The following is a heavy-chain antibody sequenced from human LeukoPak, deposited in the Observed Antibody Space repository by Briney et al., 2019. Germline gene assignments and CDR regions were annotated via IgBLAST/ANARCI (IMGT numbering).Heavy chain of an antibody. CDR1: GFTFSSYW. CDR2: IKQDGSEK. J-gene: IGHJ6*02. CDR3: ARHVPYYDSDFSAWGMDV. D-gene: IGHD3-16*01. V-gene: IGHV3-7*01. Sequence: PGGSLRLSCAASGFTFSSYWMSWVRQAPGKGLEWVANIKQDGSEKYYVDSVKGRFTISRDNAKNSLYLQMNSLRAEDTAVYYCARHVPYYDSDFSAWGMDVWGQGTTVTVSS.